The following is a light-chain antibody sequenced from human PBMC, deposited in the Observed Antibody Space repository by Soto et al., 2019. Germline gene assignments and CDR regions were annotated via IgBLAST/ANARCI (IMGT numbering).Light chain of an antibody. J-gene: IGKJ1*01. Sequence: DIQMTQSPSTLSGSVGDRVTITCRASHTISSWLAWYQQKPGKAPKLLIYKASTLKSGVQSRFSGSGSGTEFTLTISSLQPDDFATYYCQHYNSYSEAFGQGTKVDIK. V-gene: IGKV1-5*03. CDR1: HTISSW. CDR2: KAS. CDR3: QHYNSYSEA.